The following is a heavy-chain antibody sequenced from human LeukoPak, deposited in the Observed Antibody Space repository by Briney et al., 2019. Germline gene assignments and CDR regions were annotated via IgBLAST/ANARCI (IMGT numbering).Heavy chain of an antibody. Sequence: GGSLRLSCAASGFTFSRSSMNWVRQAPGKGLEWVSYISSSGSTIYYADSVKGRFTISRDNAKNSLYLQMNSLRAEDTAVYYCARDKGFNWGWRGSAFDIWGQGTMVTVSS. CDR3: ARDKGFNWGWRGSAFDI. CDR1: GFTFSRSS. CDR2: ISSSGSTI. J-gene: IGHJ3*02. D-gene: IGHD7-27*01. V-gene: IGHV3-48*04.